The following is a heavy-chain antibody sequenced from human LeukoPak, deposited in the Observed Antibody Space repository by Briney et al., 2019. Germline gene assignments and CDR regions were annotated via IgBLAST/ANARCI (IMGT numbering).Heavy chain of an antibody. Sequence: PSETLSLTCTVSGGSISSGGYYWSWIRQHPGKGLEWIGYIYYSGSTYYNPSLKSRVTISVDTSKNQFSLKLSSVTAADTAVYYCARDLPYGSGSYYRYYYYGMDVWGEGTTVTVSS. V-gene: IGHV4-31*03. CDR1: GGSISSGGYY. D-gene: IGHD3-10*01. CDR2: IYYSGST. CDR3: ARDLPYGSGSYYRYYYYGMDV. J-gene: IGHJ6*04.